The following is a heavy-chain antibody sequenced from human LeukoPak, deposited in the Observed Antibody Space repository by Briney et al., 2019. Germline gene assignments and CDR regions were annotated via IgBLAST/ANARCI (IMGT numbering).Heavy chain of an antibody. Sequence: QLGGSPRLSCAASGFIFSNYAMSWVRLTRGKGLEWISAITGSGDTTYYADSVKGRFTISRDNAKNTVYLQMKSLTVEDTGVYYCHGGYAYALENFDYWGHGTLVTVSS. D-gene: IGHD3-16*01. CDR1: GFIFSNYA. CDR2: ITGSGDTT. V-gene: IGHV3-23*01. CDR3: HGGYAYALENFDY. J-gene: IGHJ4*01.